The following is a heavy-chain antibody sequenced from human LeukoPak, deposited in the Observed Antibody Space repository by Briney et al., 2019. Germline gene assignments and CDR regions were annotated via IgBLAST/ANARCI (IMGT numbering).Heavy chain of an antibody. CDR3: ARYPTATVSFDY. D-gene: IGHD4-17*01. J-gene: IGHJ4*01. Sequence: EPSETLSLTCTVSGGSISSRGYYWGWIRQPPGKGLEWIGSIYFGGAAYYNPSLKSRVTISVDTSKHQFSLRLSSVTAADTAVYFCARYPTATVSFDYWGQGTLASVSS. CDR1: GGSISSRGYY. V-gene: IGHV4-39*01. CDR2: IYFGGAA.